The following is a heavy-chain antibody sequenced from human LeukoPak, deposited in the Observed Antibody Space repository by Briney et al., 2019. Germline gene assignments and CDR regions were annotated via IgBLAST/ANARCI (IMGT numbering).Heavy chain of an antibody. J-gene: IGHJ4*02. V-gene: IGHV3-30*18. D-gene: IGHD3-22*01. Sequence: SGGSLRLSCAASGFTFSSYGMHWVRQAPGKGLEWVAVIPYDGSNKYYADSVKGRFTISRDNSKNTLYLQMNSLRAEDTAVYYCAKDAYYYDSSGYYYADYWGQGTLVTVSS. CDR2: IPYDGSNK. CDR1: GFTFSSYG. CDR3: AKDAYYYDSSGYYYADY.